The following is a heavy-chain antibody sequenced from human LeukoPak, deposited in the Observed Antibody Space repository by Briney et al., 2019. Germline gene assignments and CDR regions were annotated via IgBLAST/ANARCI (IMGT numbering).Heavy chain of an antibody. D-gene: IGHD3-22*01. CDR2: INSSSSYT. Sequence: PGGSLRLSCAASGFTFSDYYMTWIRQAQGKGLECISYINSSSSYTYYADSVKGRFAISRDNAKNFLYLKMNSLRAEDTAVYYCSTDLYYDSSGYYDGGFNSFDNWGQGTMVTVSS. CDR3: STDLYYDSSGYYDGGFNSFDN. J-gene: IGHJ3*02. CDR1: GFTFSDYY. V-gene: IGHV3-11*03.